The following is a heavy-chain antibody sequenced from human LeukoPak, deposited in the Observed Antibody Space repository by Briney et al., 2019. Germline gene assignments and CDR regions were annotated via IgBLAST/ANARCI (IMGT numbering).Heavy chain of an antibody. CDR2: INPSGDNT. V-gene: IGHV1-46*01. J-gene: IGHJ4*02. D-gene: IGHD1-1*01. CDR1: GYTFTSCY. Sequence: ASVKVSCKASGYTFTSCYMHWVRQAPGQGLEWMGIINPSGDNTNYAQKFQGRVTMTRDTPTSTVYMEVSSLRSDDTAVYYCARGRTNDFNTFDYWGPGTLVIVSS. CDR3: ARGRTNDFNTFDY.